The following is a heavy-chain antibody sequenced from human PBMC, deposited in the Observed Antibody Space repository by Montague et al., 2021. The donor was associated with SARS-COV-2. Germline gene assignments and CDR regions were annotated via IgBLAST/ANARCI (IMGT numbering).Heavy chain of an antibody. V-gene: IGHV4-31*03. D-gene: IGHD1-1*01. CDR1: GGSIRSSDNY. CDR2: IYSSGTT. Sequence: TLSLTCTVSGGSIRSSDNYWSWIRQHPGKGLEWIGYIYSSGTTYYNPSLRSRVTISVDTSKKQFSLKLSSVTAADTAVYYCARGMYGSTETMDAFDIWGQGTMVSVSS. CDR3: ARGMYGSTETMDAFDI. J-gene: IGHJ3*02.